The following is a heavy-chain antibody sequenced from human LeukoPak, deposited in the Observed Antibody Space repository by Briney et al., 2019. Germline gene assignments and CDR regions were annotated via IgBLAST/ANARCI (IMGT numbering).Heavy chain of an antibody. D-gene: IGHD4-17*01. V-gene: IGHV3-73*01. CDR3: TGGTTVTTLDY. Sequence: GGSPILSCVASXFTCSGSAMHWVRPASGKGLERAARSRSTAGTYSTDYAASVKGRFTSSREDSKNTAYLQMNSLKTEDTAVYYCTGGTTVTTLDYWGQGTLVTVSS. CDR1: XFTCSGSA. J-gene: IGHJ4*02. CDR2: SRSTAGTYST.